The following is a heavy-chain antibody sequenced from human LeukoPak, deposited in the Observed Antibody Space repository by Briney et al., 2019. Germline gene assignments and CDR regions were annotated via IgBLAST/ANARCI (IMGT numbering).Heavy chain of an antibody. J-gene: IGHJ4*02. Sequence: GGSLRLSCAASGFTFRTYWMHWVRQVPGKGLVWVARIDSDGSSTSYADFVKGRFTISRDNARNTFYLQMNSLRVEDTAVYYCARDNIRSLDYWGQGTLVTVSS. CDR3: ARDNIRSLDY. V-gene: IGHV3-74*01. CDR1: GFTFRTYW. D-gene: IGHD1-14*01. CDR2: IDSDGSST.